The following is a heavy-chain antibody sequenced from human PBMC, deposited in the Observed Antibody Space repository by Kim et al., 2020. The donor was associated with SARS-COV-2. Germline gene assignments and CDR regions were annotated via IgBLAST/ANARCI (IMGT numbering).Heavy chain of an antibody. Sequence: SETLSLTCTVSGGSISSSSYYWGWIRQPPGKGLEWIGSIYYSGSTYYNPSFKSRVTISVDTSTNQFSLKLSSVTAADTAVYYCARPAELIPAAATKTFDIWGQGTMVTVSA. J-gene: IGHJ3*02. CDR1: GGSISSSSYY. CDR3: ARPAELIPAAATKTFDI. D-gene: IGHD2-2*01. V-gene: IGHV4-39*01. CDR2: IYYSGST.